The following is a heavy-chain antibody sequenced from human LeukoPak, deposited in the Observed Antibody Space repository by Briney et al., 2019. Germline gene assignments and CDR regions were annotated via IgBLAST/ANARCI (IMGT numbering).Heavy chain of an antibody. CDR3: AGSIAAPGHSDY. V-gene: IGHV4-34*01. D-gene: IGHD6-6*01. CDR1: GGSITGYY. CDR2: INHSGST. J-gene: IGHJ4*02. Sequence: SETLSLTCTVSGGSITGYYWSWIRQPPGKGLEWIGEINHSGSTNYNPSLKSRVTISVDTSKNQFSLKLSSVTAADTAVYYCAGSIAAPGHSDYWGQGTLVTVSS.